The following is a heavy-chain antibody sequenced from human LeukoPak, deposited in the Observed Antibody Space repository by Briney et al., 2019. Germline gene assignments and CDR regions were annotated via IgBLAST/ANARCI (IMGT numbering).Heavy chain of an antibody. CDR2: IYYSGNT. J-gene: IGHJ3*02. CDR3: ARARFTMIVVVGAAFDI. CDR1: GDSISSSSSY. V-gene: IGHV4-39*01. Sequence: SETLSLTCTVSGDSISSSSSYWGWIRQPPGKGLEWIGSIYYSGNTYYNTSLKSRVTISVDTSKNQFSLKLNSVTAADTAVYYCARARFTMIVVVGAAFDIWGQGTMVTVSS. D-gene: IGHD3-22*01.